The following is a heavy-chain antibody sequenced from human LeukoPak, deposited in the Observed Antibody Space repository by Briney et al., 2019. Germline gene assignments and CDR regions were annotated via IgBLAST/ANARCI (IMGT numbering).Heavy chain of an antibody. CDR3: ARAWVPENDFWSGYYVG. V-gene: IGHV3-48*01. Sequence: GGSLRLSCAASGFTFSSYAMNWVRQAPGKGLEWVSYISGSSNTIYYADSVKGRLTISRDNVKDSLYLQMNSLRSEDTAVYYCARAWVPENDFWSGYYVGWGQGTLVTVSS. CDR2: ISGSSNTI. CDR1: GFTFSSYA. D-gene: IGHD3-3*01. J-gene: IGHJ4*02.